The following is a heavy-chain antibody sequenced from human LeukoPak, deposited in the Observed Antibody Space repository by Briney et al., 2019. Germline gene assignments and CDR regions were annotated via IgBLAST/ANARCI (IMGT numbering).Heavy chain of an antibody. CDR2: ISTSGSTI. D-gene: IGHD2-2*01. Sequence: GGSLRLSCAASGFIFSDYYMSWMRQAPGQGLEWVSYISTSGSTIYHADSVKGRFTISRDNAKNSLYLQMNSLRADDTAVYYCAREHCSTTSCYFDYWGQGSLVTVSS. CDR1: GFIFSDYY. V-gene: IGHV3-11*01. CDR3: AREHCSTTSCYFDY. J-gene: IGHJ4*02.